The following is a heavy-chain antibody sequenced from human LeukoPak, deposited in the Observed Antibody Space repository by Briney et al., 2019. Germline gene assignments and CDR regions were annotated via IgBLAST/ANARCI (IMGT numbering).Heavy chain of an antibody. Sequence: GGSLRLSCAASGFTFSNYAMSWVRQAPGKGLEWVSAISGSGGSTYYADSVKGRFTISGDNSKNTLYLQMNSLRAEDTAVYSCAKDRPSDFWSGYYLGFGGAYYFDYWGQGTLVTVSS. CDR2: ISGSGGST. J-gene: IGHJ4*02. D-gene: IGHD3-3*01. CDR3: AKDRPSDFWSGYYLGFGGAYYFDY. V-gene: IGHV3-23*01. CDR1: GFTFSNYA.